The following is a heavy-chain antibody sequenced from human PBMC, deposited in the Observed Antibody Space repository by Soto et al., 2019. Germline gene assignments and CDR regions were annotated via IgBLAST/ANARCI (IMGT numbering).Heavy chain of an antibody. Sequence: EVQLLESGGGLVQPGGSLRLSCAASGFTFSSYAMSWVRQAPGKGLEWVSAIRGSGGSTYYADSVKGRFTISRDNSKNTLYLQMNSLRAEDTAVYYCAKVRSQQRVTDYWGQGTLVTVAS. CDR1: GFTFSSYA. V-gene: IGHV3-23*01. D-gene: IGHD6-13*01. CDR2: IRGSGGST. CDR3: AKVRSQQRVTDY. J-gene: IGHJ4*02.